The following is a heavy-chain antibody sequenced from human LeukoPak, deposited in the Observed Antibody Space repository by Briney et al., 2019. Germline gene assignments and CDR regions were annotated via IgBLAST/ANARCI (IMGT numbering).Heavy chain of an antibody. J-gene: IGHJ4*02. CDR1: GFTFSSFE. V-gene: IGHV3-48*03. Sequence: GGSLRLSCAASGFTFSSFEMSWVRQAPGEGLEWVSYISSSGSTIYYADSVKGRFTVSRDNAKSSLGLQMNSLRAEDTAVYYCARDPVPTDYWGQGTLVTVS. CDR3: ARDPVPTDY. D-gene: IGHD6-19*01. CDR2: ISSSGSTI.